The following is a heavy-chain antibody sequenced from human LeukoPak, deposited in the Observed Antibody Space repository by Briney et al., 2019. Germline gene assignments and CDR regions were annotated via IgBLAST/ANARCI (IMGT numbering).Heavy chain of an antibody. V-gene: IGHV1-69*05. CDR1: RGTFSSHA. CDR2: IIPIFGTA. D-gene: IGHD6-6*01. Sequence: SVTVSCKASRGTFSSHAISWVRQAPGQGLEWMGGIIPIFGTANYAQKFQGRVTITTDESTSTAYMELSSLRSEDTAVYYCARDYPRIAARPAYSGYMDVWGKGTTVTVSS. CDR3: ARDYPRIAARPAYSGYMDV. J-gene: IGHJ6*03.